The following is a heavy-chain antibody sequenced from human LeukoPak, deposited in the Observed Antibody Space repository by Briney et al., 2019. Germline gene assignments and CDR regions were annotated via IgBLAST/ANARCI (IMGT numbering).Heavy chain of an antibody. V-gene: IGHV3-21*04. J-gene: IGHJ6*03. CDR2: ISSSSSYI. CDR3: AKNGDRGAYCTGGTCYPYFYYYMDV. Sequence: GGSLRLSCAASGFPFTSYSMNWVRQAPGKGLEWVSSISSSSSYIYYADSVKGRFTISRDNAKNSLYLQMNSLRAEDTAIYYCAKNGDRGAYCTGGTCYPYFYYYMDVWGKGTTVTI. CDR1: GFPFTSYS. D-gene: IGHD2-15*01.